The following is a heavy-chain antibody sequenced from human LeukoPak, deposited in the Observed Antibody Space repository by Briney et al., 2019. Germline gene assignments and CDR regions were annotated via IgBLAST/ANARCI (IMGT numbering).Heavy chain of an antibody. CDR2: IYTSGST. CDR1: GGSISSFY. Sequence: SETLSLTCTVSGGSISSFYWSWVRQPAGKGLELIGRIYTSGSTNYNLSLKSRVTMSVDTSKNQFSLKLSSVTAADTAVYFCARVRSSTSWAFDYWGQGTLVTVSS. D-gene: IGHD2-2*01. J-gene: IGHJ4*02. V-gene: IGHV4-4*07. CDR3: ARVRSSTSWAFDY.